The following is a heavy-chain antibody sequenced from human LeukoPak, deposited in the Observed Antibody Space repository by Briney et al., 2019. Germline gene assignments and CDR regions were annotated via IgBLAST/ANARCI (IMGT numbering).Heavy chain of an antibody. CDR2: ISSNGGST. V-gene: IGHV3-64*01. CDR1: GFTFSSYA. CDR3: AKVGVHDAFDI. D-gene: IGHD3-10*01. J-gene: IGHJ3*02. Sequence: GGSLRLSCAASGFTFSSYAMHWVRQAPGKGLEYVSAISSNGGSTYYANSVKGRFTISRDNSKNTLYLQMGSLRAEDTAVYYCAKVGVHDAFDIWGQGTMVTVSS.